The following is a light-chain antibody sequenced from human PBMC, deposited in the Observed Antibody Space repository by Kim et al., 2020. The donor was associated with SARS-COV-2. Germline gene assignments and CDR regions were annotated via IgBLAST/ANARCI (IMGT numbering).Light chain of an antibody. CDR3: QTWGTGTRGV. Sequence: VKLTCTLSSGHSSYAIAWHQQQPEKGTRYLMKLNSDGSHSKGDGIPDRFSGSSSGAERYLTISSLQSEDEADYYCQTWGTGTRGVFGGGTQLTVL. J-gene: IGLJ2*01. CDR2: LNSDGSH. V-gene: IGLV4-69*01. CDR1: SGHSSYA.